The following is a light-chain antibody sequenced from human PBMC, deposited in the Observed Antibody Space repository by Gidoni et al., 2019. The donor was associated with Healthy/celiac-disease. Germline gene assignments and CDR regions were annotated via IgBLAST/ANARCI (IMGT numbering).Light chain of an antibody. CDR1: SSDVCGYNY. V-gene: IGLV2-14*01. J-gene: IGLJ2*01. CDR3: SSYTSSSTLVV. CDR2: EVS. Sequence: QSALTQPASESGSPGQSITISCTGTSSDVCGYNYVSWYQQHPGKAPTLMSYEVSHRPAGVSNRFSGSKSGNTASLTISGLQAEDEADYYCSSYTSSSTLVVFGGGTKLTVL.